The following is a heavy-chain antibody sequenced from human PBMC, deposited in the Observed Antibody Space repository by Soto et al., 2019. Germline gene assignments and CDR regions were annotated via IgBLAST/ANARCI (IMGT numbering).Heavy chain of an antibody. J-gene: IGHJ4*02. V-gene: IGHV4-59*01. CDR1: GGSISGYY. D-gene: IGHD5-12*01. Sequence: SETLSLTRPVYGGSISGYYWSWIRQPPGKGLEWIGYINYSGSTNYNPSLKSRVTISVDTSKNQFSLKLSSVTAADTAVYYCAMGLERRWLQFDYWGQGTLVTVSS. CDR2: INYSGST. CDR3: AMGLERRWLQFDY.